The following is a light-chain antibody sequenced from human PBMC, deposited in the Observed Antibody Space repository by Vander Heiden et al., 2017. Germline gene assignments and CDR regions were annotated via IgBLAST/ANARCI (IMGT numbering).Light chain of an antibody. CDR3: TSVTRSSTIE. CDR2: DVT. V-gene: IGLV2-14*01. Sequence: QSALTQPASVSGSPGQPLTISCTGTSGDVGAYNFVSWYQQHPGKAPKLMIYDVTDRASGVSNRFSGSKSGNTASLSISGLQAEDEADYYCTSVTRSSTIEFGGGTKLTVL. J-gene: IGLJ2*01. CDR1: SGDVGAYNF.